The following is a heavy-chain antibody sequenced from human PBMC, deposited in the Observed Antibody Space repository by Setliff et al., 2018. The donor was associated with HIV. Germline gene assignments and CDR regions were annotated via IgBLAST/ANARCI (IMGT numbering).Heavy chain of an antibody. D-gene: IGHD1-1*01. CDR2: INTDGSST. CDR3: ARDNWTGWGRGRYYHMDL. Sequence: HPGGSLRLSCAASGFTFSSYWMHWVRQAPGKGLVWVSRINTDGSSTSYADSVKGRFTISRDNAKNTLYLQMNSLRAEDTAVYYCARDNWTGWGRGRYYHMDLWGKGTTVTVSS. CDR1: GFTFSSYW. J-gene: IGHJ6*03. V-gene: IGHV3-74*01.